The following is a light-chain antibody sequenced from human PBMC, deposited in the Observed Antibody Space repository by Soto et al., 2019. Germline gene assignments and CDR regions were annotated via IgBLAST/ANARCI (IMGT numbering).Light chain of an antibody. J-gene: IGKJ1*01. CDR3: PQYGSSGT. CDR1: QSVINNY. V-gene: IGKV3-20*01. Sequence: EVVVTQSPGTLSLSPGERATLSCRASQSVINNYLAWYQQKPGQAPRLLIYGASNRATGIPDRFSGSGSGTGFTLTISSLEPEDFAVYYCPQYGSSGTFAQGTRWIS. CDR2: GAS.